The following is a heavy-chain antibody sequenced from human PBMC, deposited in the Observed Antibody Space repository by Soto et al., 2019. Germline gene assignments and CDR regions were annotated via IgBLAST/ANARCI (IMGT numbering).Heavy chain of an antibody. Sequence: EASVKVSCKASGDTFTSYGISWVRQAPGQGLEWMGWISAYNGNTNYAQKLQGRVTMTTDTSTSTAYMELRSLRSDDTAVYYCARDEGYGDADNFDYWGQGTLVTVSS. V-gene: IGHV1-18*01. D-gene: IGHD4-17*01. CDR1: GDTFTSYG. CDR2: ISAYNGNT. CDR3: ARDEGYGDADNFDY. J-gene: IGHJ4*02.